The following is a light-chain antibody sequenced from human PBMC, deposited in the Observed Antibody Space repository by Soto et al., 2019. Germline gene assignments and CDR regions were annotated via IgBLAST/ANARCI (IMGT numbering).Light chain of an antibody. J-gene: IGKJ5*01. V-gene: IGKV1-33*01. CDR2: DAF. Sequence: DIQMTQSPSSLSASIGDRVTITCQASQNITNNLSWYQQKPGKAPNLLIYDAFNLEPGVPSRFSARGSGTDFTFTISSLQPEDIATYYCQQYDNGLTTFGQGTRLEIK. CDR1: QNITNN. CDR3: QQYDNGLTT.